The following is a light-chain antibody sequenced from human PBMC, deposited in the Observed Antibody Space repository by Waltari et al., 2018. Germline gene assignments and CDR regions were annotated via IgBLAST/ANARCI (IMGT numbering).Light chain of an antibody. V-gene: IGKV3-11*01. CDR2: DAS. J-gene: IGKJ4*01. Sequence: EIVLTQSPATLSLSPGERATLSSRASQSVNNYLAWYQQKPGQAPSLLIYDASNRATGIPARFSGSGSGTDFTLTISSLEPEDFAVYYCQQRSNWPLTFGGGTKVEIK. CDR3: QQRSNWPLT. CDR1: QSVNNY.